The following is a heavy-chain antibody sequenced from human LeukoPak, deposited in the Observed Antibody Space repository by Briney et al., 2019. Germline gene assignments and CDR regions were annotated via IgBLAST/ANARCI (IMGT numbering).Heavy chain of an antibody. CDR2: INHRGST. V-gene: IGHV4-34*01. D-gene: IGHD2-15*01. Sequence: SETLSLTCAVYGGSFSGYYWSWIRQPPGKGLEWIGEINHRGSTNYNPSLKSRVTISVDTSKNQFSLKLSSVTAADTAVYYCARQKIVVVVAATRYNWFDPWGQGTLVTVSS. CDR3: ARQKIVVVVAATRYNWFDP. J-gene: IGHJ5*02. CDR1: GGSFSGYY.